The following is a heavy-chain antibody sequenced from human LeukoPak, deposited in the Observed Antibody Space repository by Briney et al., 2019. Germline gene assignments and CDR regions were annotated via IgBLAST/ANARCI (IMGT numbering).Heavy chain of an antibody. V-gene: IGHV4-34*01. CDR2: INHSGST. J-gene: IGHJ4*02. D-gene: IGHD6-13*01. Sequence: SETLSLTCAVYGGSFSGYYWSWIRQPPGKGLEWIGEINHSGSTNYNPSLKSRVTISVDTSKNQFSLKLSSVTAADTAVYYCARAPSSWYGYWGQGTLVTVSS. CDR1: GGSFSGYY. CDR3: ARAPSSWYGY.